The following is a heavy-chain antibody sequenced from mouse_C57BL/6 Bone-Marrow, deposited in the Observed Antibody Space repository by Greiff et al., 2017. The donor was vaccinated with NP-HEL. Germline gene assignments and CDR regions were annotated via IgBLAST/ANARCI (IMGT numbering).Heavy chain of an antibody. V-gene: IGHV1-55*01. D-gene: IGHD1-1*01. CDR2: IYPGSGST. CDR3: ARWYYGSSPDYLYY. J-gene: IGHJ2*01. CDR1: GYTFTSYW. Sequence: VQLQQPGAELVKPGASVKMSCKASGYTFTSYWITWVKQRPGQGLEWIGDIYPGSGSTNYNEKFKSKATLTVDTSSSTAYMQLSSLTYEDSAVYYCARWYYGSSPDYLYYWGQGTTLTDSS.